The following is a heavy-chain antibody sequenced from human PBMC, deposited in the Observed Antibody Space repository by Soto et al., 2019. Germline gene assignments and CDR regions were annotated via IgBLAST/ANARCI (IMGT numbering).Heavy chain of an antibody. CDR3: VNTGYSYDTFDY. D-gene: IGHD5-18*01. J-gene: IGHJ4*02. CDR2: IFWNDDE. V-gene: IGHV2-5*01. Sequence: RPTVVNATPTLTLTCTFSGFSLTTYGVGVGWIRQPPGKALEWLALIFWNDDERYSPSLKSRLTITKDTSKNQVVFTMTNMDPVDTATYFCVNTGYSYDTFDYWGGVTLVTVYS. CDR1: GFSLTTYGVG.